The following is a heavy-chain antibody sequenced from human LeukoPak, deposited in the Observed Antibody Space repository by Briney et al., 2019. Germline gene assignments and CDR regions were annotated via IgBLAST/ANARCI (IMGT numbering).Heavy chain of an antibody. V-gene: IGHV4-39*07. CDR1: GGSVNSGTYY. D-gene: IGHD3-22*01. J-gene: IGHJ4*02. CDR2: IYSSGSA. Sequence: SETLSLTCTVSGGSVNSGTYYWSWIRQPPGKGLEWIGNIYSSGSAYYNPSLKSRVTMSVDTSKNQFSLKLSSVTAADTAVYYCARKPIVNSAWYYFDYWGQGTLVTVSS. CDR3: ARKPIVNSAWYYFDY.